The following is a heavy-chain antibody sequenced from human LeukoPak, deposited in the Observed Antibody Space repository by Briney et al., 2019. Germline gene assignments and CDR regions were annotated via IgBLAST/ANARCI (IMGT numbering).Heavy chain of an antibody. D-gene: IGHD1-26*01. V-gene: IGHV3-23*01. CDR3: ANSGWLGYYFDY. CDR1: GFTFSSYA. Sequence: PGGSLRLSCAASGFTFSSYAMSWVRQAPGKGLEWVSAISGSGGSTYYADSVKGRFTISRDNSKNTLYLQMNSLRAEDTAVYYCANSGWLGYYFDYWGQGTLVTVSS. J-gene: IGHJ4*02. CDR2: ISGSGGST.